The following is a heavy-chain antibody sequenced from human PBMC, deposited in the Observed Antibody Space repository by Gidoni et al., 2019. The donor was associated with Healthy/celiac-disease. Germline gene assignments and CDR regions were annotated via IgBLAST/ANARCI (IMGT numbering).Heavy chain of an antibody. V-gene: IGHV4-4*07. CDR1: GGSISSYY. J-gene: IGHJ3*02. CDR2: IYTSGST. Sequence: QVQLQESGPGLVKPSETLSLTCTVAGGSISSYYWSWIRQPAGKGLEWIGRIYTSGSTHYNPSLKSRVTMSVDTSKNQFSLTLSSVTAADPAVYYCAREGHDAFDIWGQGTMVTVSS. CDR3: AREGHDAFDI.